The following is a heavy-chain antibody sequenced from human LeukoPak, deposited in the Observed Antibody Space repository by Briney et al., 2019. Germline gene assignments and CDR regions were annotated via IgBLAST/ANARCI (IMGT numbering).Heavy chain of an antibody. J-gene: IGHJ4*02. CDR1: GFTFSSYS. CDR3: ASHKTLYSGYPMTSGLFDY. Sequence: GGSLRLSCAASGFTFSSYSMNWVRQAPGKGLEWDSSISTSSGYIYYADSVKGRFTISRDNAKNSLYLQMNSLRAEDTAVYYCASHKTLYSGYPMTSGLFDYWGQGTLVTVSS. V-gene: IGHV3-21*01. D-gene: IGHD5-12*01. CDR2: ISTSSGYI.